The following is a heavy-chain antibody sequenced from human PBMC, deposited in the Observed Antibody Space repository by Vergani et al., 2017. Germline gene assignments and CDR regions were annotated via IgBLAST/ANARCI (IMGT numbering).Heavy chain of an antibody. J-gene: IGHJ4*02. D-gene: IGHD5-18*01. CDR2: INHSGST. CDR1: GGSFSGYY. Sequence: QVQLQQWGAGLLKPSETLSLTCAVYGGSFSGYYWSWTRQPPGKGLEWIGEINHSGSTNYNPSLKSRVTISVDTSKNQFSLKLSSVTAADTAVYYCARGRSTTEGGYSYGYLDYWGQGTLVTVSS. V-gene: IGHV4-34*01. CDR3: ARGRSTTEGGYSYGYLDY.